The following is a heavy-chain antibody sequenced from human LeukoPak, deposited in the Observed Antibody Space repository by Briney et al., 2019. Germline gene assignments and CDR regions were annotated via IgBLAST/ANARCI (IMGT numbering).Heavy chain of an antibody. CDR2: ISVSGGST. V-gene: IGHV3-23*01. CDR3: AKGSGGDYFPYYYYGMDV. J-gene: IGHJ6*02. Sequence: GGSLRLSCTASGFTFSSFDLSWVRQAPGKGLEWVSAISVSGGSTYYADSVKARFTISRDNSKNTLYLQMNSLRAEDTAVYYCAKGSGGDYFPYYYYGMDVWGQGTTVTVSS. D-gene: IGHD4-17*01. CDR1: GFTFSSFD.